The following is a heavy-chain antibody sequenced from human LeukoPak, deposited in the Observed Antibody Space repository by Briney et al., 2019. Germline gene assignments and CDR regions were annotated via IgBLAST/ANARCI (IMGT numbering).Heavy chain of an antibody. D-gene: IGHD3-3*01. CDR1: GYTFTGYY. V-gene: IGHV1-2*02. CDR2: INPNSGGT. J-gene: IGHJ4*02. CDR3: ARDFDFWSGPYYFDY. Sequence: ASVKVSCKASGYTFTGYYMHWVRQAPGQGLEWMGWINPNSGGTNYAQKFQGRVTMTRDTSISTAYMELSRLRSDDTAVYYCARDFDFWSGPYYFDYWGQGTLVTVSS.